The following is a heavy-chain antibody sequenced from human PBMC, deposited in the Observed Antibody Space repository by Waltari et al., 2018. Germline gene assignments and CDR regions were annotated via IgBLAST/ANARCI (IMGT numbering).Heavy chain of an antibody. CDR1: GGSISNYY. Sequence: QVQLQESGPGLVKPSETLSLTWTVSGGSISNYYWSWIRQPAGKGLEWIGRIYTSGTTNYNPSLKSRVTMSVDTSKNQFSLNLSSVTAADTAVYYCARGIGYCTSTNCYPRPLYFDYWGQGTLVTVSS. V-gene: IGHV4-4*07. D-gene: IGHD2-2*01. CDR2: IYTSGTT. J-gene: IGHJ4*02. CDR3: ARGIGYCTSTNCYPRPLYFDY.